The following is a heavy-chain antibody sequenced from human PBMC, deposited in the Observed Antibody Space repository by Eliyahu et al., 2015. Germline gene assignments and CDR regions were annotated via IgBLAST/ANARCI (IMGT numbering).Heavy chain of an antibody. CDR3: ARDARVAVTAVXREIYYYYYMDV. Sequence: ASSFTFSSYWMSWVRQAPGKGLEWVANIDQEGXEKYYVDSVKGRFTISRXNAKDSXYLQMNSLRVEDTALYYCARDARVAVTAVXREIYYYYYMDVWGKGTTVTVSS. CDR2: IDQEGXEK. J-gene: IGHJ6*03. CDR1: SFTFSSYW. V-gene: IGHV3-7*01. D-gene: IGHD6-19*01.